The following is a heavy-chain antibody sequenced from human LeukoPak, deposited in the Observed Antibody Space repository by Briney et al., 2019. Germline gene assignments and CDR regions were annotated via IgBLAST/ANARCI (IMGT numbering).Heavy chain of an antibody. V-gene: IGHV4-59*01. D-gene: IGHD3-16*01. CDR1: GGSISSYY. CDR3: ARGEQYYLDY. Sequence: SETLSLTCTVSGGSISSYYWSWIRQPPGKGLEWIGYIYYSGSTNYNPSLKSRVTISVDTSKNQFSLKLSSVTGADTAVYYCARGEQYYLDYWGQGTLVTVSS. CDR2: IYYSGST. J-gene: IGHJ4*02.